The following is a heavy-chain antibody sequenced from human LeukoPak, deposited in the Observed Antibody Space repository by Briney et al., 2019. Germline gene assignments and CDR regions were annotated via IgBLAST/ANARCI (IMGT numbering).Heavy chain of an antibody. V-gene: IGHV3-74*01. CDR3: TRVQAGRAGLMDV. CDR1: GFTLSSYW. CDR2: IDPDGSTT. Sequence: GGSLRLSCAASGFTLSSYWMHWVRQAPGEGLVWVSRIDPDGSTTDYADSVKGRFTTSRDNAKNTLYLQMNSLRAEDTALYYCTRVQAGRAGLMDVWGRGTTVTVSS. J-gene: IGHJ6*02. D-gene: IGHD6-13*01.